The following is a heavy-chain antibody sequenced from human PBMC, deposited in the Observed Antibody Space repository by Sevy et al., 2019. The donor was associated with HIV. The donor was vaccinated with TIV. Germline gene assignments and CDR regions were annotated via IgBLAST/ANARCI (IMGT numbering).Heavy chain of an antibody. D-gene: IGHD1-26*01. Sequence: GGSLRLSCAASGFTFSSHAMSWVRQAPGKGLEWVSAIIKSGDRTYYADSVKGRFTISRDNSKNTLYLQMNSLRAEDTALYYCAKDQPGSGWAFDYWGQGTLVTVSS. CDR1: GFTFSSHA. J-gene: IGHJ4*02. V-gene: IGHV3-23*01. CDR2: IIKSGDRT. CDR3: AKDQPGSGWAFDY.